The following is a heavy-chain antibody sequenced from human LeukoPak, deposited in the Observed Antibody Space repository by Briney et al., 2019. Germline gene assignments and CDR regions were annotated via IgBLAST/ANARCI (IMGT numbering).Heavy chain of an antibody. V-gene: IGHV3-23*01. CDR3: AKDFTMSAINDFWSGYYATYYFDY. J-gene: IGHJ4*02. CDR1: GFTFSSYA. Sequence: PGGSLRLSCAASGFTFSSYAMSWVRQAPGKGLEWVSAISGSGGSTYYADSVKGRFTISRDNSKNTLYLQMNSLRAEDTAVYYCAKDFTMSAINDFWSGYYATYYFDYWGQGTLVTVSS. CDR2: ISGSGGST. D-gene: IGHD3-3*01.